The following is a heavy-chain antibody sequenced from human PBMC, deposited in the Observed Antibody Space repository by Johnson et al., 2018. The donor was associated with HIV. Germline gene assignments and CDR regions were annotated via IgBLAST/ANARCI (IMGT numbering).Heavy chain of an antibody. CDR2: IYSDGGT. V-gene: IGHV3-66*02. CDR3: AREGIWYCSGGSCYGAFDI. Sequence: EKLVESGGGLVQPGGSLRLSCAASGFTVSNKYMSWVRQAPGKGPEWVSVIYSDGGTYYADSVKGRFTISRDNSKNTLYLQMNSLRADDTAVYYCAREGIWYCSGGSCYGAFDIWGQGTMVTVSS. CDR1: GFTVSNKY. J-gene: IGHJ3*02. D-gene: IGHD2-15*01.